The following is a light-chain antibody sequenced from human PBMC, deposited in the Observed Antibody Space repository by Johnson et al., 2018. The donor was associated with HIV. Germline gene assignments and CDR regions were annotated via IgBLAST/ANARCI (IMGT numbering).Light chain of an antibody. CDR2: ENK. CDR1: SSNIGKNY. Sequence: QSVLTQPPSVSAAPGQMVSISCSGSSSNIGKNYVSWYQQFPGTAPKLLIHENKKRPSGIPDRFSGSKSGTSATLDITGLQTGDEADYYCGTWDSSLSLLYVFGTGTKVTVL. J-gene: IGLJ1*01. V-gene: IGLV1-51*02. CDR3: GTWDSSLSLLYV.